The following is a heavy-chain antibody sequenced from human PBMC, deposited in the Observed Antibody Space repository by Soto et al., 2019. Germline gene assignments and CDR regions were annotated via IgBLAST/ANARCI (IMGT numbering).Heavy chain of an antibody. CDR3: VKSVAGTGWFDP. Sequence: EVQLVESGGGLIQPGGSLRLSCSASGFTFSSYAMHWVRQAPGKGLEYVSAISSNGGSTYYADPVKGRFTISRDNSKNTLYLQMSSLRAEDTAVYYCVKSVAGTGWFDPWGQGTLVTVSS. V-gene: IGHV3-64D*06. CDR2: ISSNGGST. CDR1: GFTFSSYA. D-gene: IGHD6-19*01. J-gene: IGHJ5*02.